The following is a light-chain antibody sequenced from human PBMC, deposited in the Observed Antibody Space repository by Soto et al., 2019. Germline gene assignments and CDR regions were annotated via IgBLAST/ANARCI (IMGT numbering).Light chain of an antibody. Sequence: QSALTQPASVSGSPGQSITIPCTGTSSNVGSYKLVSWYQQHPGKAPKLMIFEVNKRLSGVSNRFSGSKSGNTASLTISGLKVEDEADYYCCSSGGSPTYVFGTGTKVTVL. V-gene: IGLV2-23*02. CDR2: EVN. CDR3: CSSGGSPTYV. J-gene: IGLJ1*01. CDR1: SSNVGSYKL.